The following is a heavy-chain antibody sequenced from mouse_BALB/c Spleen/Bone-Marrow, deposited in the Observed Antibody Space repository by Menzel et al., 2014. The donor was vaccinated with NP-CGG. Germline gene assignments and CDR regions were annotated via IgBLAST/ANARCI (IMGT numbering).Heavy chain of an antibody. CDR2: IGSGGRK. CDR1: GITVSSYA. Sequence: EVMLVESGGGLVKPGGSLKLSCEASGITVSSYAVSWVRQTPEKRLEWVASIGSGGRKHYPDSVEGRLTISRDNARNILYLQVSSLRSEDTAMYYCARGGMTPFDFWGQGSTLTVSS. CDR3: ARGGMTPFDF. D-gene: IGHD2-13*01. V-gene: IGHV5-6-5*01. J-gene: IGHJ2*01.